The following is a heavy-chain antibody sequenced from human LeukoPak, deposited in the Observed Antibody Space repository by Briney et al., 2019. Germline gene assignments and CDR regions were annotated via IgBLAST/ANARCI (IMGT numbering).Heavy chain of an antibody. CDR1: GFTFSSYW. CDR3: ARALPGSSWYLVY. V-gene: IGHV3-7*01. D-gene: IGHD6-13*01. J-gene: IGHJ4*02. Sequence: GGSLRLSCAASGFTFSSYWMSWVRQAPGKGLEWVANIKQDGSEKYYVDSVKGRFTISRDNAKNSLYLQMNSLRAEDTAVYYCARALPGSSWYLVYWGQGILVTVSS. CDR2: IKQDGSEK.